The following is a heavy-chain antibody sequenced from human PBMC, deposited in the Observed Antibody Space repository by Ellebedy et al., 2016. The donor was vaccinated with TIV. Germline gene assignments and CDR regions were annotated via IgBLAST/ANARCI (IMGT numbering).Heavy chain of an antibody. CDR2: IVVGCGNT. J-gene: IGHJ3*02. CDR1: GFTFTSSA. Sequence: SVKVSXXASGFTFTSSAVQWVRQARGQRLEWIGWIVVGCGNTNYAQKFQERVTITRDMSTSTAYMELSSLRSEDTAVYYCAAGGTGTLTDSAFDIWGQGTMVTVSS. CDR3: AAGGTGTLTDSAFDI. D-gene: IGHD1-1*01. V-gene: IGHV1-58*01.